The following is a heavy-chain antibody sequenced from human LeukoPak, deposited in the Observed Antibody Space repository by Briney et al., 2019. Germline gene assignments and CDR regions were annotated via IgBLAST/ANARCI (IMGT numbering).Heavy chain of an antibody. V-gene: IGHV4-61*01. CDR1: GGSVSSDSYY. CDR3: ARDQGRAAIAAAGARAFDI. CDR2: IYYSGST. D-gene: IGHD6-13*01. Sequence: PSETLSLTCIVSGGSVSSDSYYWSWIRQPPGKGLEWIGYIYYSGSTNYNPSLKSRVNISVDTSKNQFSLKLSSVTAADTAVYYCARDQGRAAIAAAGARAFDIWGQGTMVTVSS. J-gene: IGHJ3*02.